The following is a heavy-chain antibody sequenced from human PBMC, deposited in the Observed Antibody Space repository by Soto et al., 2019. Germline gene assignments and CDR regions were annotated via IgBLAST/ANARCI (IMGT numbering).Heavy chain of an antibody. V-gene: IGHV3-23*01. CDR3: AKDPTAAPKADFDY. D-gene: IGHD6-13*01. J-gene: IGHJ4*02. CDR1: GFTFSSYA. CDR2: ISGSGGST. Sequence: HPGGSLRLSCAASGFTFSSYAMSWVRQAPGKGLEWVSAISGSGGSTYYADSVKGRFTISRDNSKNTLYLQMNSLRAEDTAVYYCAKDPTAAPKADFDYWGQGTLVTVSS.